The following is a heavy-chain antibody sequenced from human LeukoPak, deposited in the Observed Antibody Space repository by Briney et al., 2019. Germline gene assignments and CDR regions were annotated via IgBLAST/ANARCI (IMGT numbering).Heavy chain of an antibody. J-gene: IGHJ4*02. CDR3: ARGRDIGAAGTPFDY. Sequence: SETLSLTCAVYGGSFSAYYWSWIRQPPGKGLEWIGEINHSESTNYNPSLKSRVTISVDTSKNQFSLKLSSVTAADTAVYYCARGRDIGAAGTPFDYWGQRTLVTVSS. V-gene: IGHV4-34*01. CDR2: INHSEST. CDR1: GGSFSAYY. D-gene: IGHD6-13*01.